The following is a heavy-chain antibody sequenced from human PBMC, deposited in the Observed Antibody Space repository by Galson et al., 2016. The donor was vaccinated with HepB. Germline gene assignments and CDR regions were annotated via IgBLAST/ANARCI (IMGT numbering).Heavy chain of an antibody. Sequence: SETLSLTCTVSGGSVSSPSYSWSWIRQPPGKGLEWIGYVFYSGNTNYNPSLKSRVTISVDTSKNHFSLNLSSVTAADTAVYYCARDTFYSGSSWGQGTLVTVVS. CDR2: VFYSGNT. V-gene: IGHV4-61*03. J-gene: IGHJ4*02. CDR1: GGSVSSPSYS. CDR3: ARDTFYSGSS. D-gene: IGHD1-26*01.